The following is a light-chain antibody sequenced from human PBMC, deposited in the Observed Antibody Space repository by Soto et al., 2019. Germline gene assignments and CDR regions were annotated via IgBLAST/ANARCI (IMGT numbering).Light chain of an antibody. CDR2: AAS. CDR3: QQSYITPHT. CDR1: QTISSF. J-gene: IGKJ2*01. V-gene: IGKV1-39*01. Sequence: DIQMTQSPSSLSASVGDRVTITCRASQTISSFLHWYQQKPGKAPKLLIYAASSLQSGVPSRFSGSGSGTDFTLTISSLQPEDFATYYCQQSYITPHTFGQGTNLGI.